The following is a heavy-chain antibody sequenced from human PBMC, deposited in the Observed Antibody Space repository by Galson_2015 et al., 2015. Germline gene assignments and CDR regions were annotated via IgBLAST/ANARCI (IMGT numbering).Heavy chain of an antibody. CDR3: ARSYYGSGTSYGMGV. V-gene: IGHV3-7*01. CDR1: GLTFRSYW. J-gene: IGHJ6*02. Sequence: SLRLSCAVSGLTFRSYWMSWVRQAPGKGLEWMASIKQDGSEKHYVDSVKGRFTISRDNAKNSLYLQMNSLRAEDTAVYYCARSYYGSGTSYGMGVWGQGTTVAVSS. CDR2: IKQDGSEK. D-gene: IGHD3-10*01.